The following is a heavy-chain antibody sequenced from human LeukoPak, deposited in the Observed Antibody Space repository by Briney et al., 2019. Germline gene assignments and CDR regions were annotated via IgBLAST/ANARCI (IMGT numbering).Heavy chain of an antibody. V-gene: IGHV4-59*01. Sequence: SETLSLTCTVSGGSISSYYWSWIRQPPGKGLERIGYIYYSGSTNYNPSLKSRVTISVDTSKNQFSLKLNSVTAADTAVYYCARDRLSVFDYWGQGTLVTVSS. J-gene: IGHJ4*02. D-gene: IGHD3-16*01. CDR3: ARDRLSVFDY. CDR2: IYYSGST. CDR1: GGSISSYY.